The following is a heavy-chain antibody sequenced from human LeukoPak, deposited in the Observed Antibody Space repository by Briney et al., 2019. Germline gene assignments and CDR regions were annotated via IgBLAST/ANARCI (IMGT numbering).Heavy chain of an antibody. CDR3: ARDQRWFGELDF. D-gene: IGHD3-10*01. CDR2: ITSGGGPA. J-gene: IGHJ4*02. Sequence: GGSLTLSCAASGFNFSSYEMNWVLRAPGKGLERVSYITSGGGPAYYADSVKGRFTISRDNARNSLFLQMNGLRAEDTAVYYCARDQRWFGELDFWGQGTLVTVSS. CDR1: GFNFSSYE. V-gene: IGHV3-48*03.